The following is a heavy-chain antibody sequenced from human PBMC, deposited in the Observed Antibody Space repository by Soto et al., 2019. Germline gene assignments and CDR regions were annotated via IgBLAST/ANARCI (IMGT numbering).Heavy chain of an antibody. CDR3: AKGGGPLALGGGEFDY. CDR2: ISGSGGST. Sequence: EVQLLESGGGLVQPGGSLRLSCAASGFTFSSYAMSWVRQAPGKGLEWVSAISGSGGSTYYADSVKGRFTISRDNSKNTLYLQKNSRRAEDTAVYYWAKGGGPLALGGGEFDYWGQGTLVTVSS. V-gene: IGHV3-23*01. J-gene: IGHJ4*02. D-gene: IGHD3-16*01. CDR1: GFTFSSYA.